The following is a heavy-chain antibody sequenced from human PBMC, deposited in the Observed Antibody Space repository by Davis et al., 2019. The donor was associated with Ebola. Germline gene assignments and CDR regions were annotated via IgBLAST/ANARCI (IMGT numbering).Heavy chain of an antibody. V-gene: IGHV4-34*01. D-gene: IGHD6-25*01. CDR1: GGSISSYY. CDR3: VSLIFSGSRGDN. CDR2: INHSGST. Sequence: MPSETLSLTCTVSGGSISSYYWSWIRQPPGKGLEWIGEINHSGSTNYNPSLKSRVTISVDTSKNHYSLNMTSVTAADTAVYYCVSLIFSGSRGDNWGQGALVTVSS. J-gene: IGHJ4*02.